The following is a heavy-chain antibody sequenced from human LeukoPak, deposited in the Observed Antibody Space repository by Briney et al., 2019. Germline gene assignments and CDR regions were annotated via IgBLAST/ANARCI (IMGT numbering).Heavy chain of an antibody. CDR2: ISYDGSNK. V-gene: IGHV3-30*04. CDR1: GFTFSSYA. D-gene: IGHD2-15*01. CDR3: AKGVVAATNAAYYGMDV. J-gene: IGHJ6*02. Sequence: PVRSLRLSCAASGFTFSSYAMHWVRQAPGKGLEWVAVISYDGSNKYYADSVKGRFTISRDNSKNTLYLQMNSLRPEDTAVYYCAKGVVAATNAAYYGMDVWGQGTTVTVSS.